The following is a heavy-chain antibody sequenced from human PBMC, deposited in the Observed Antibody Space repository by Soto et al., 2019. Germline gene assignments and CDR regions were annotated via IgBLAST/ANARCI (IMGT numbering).Heavy chain of an antibody. D-gene: IGHD5-12*01. CDR3: TRPKNELRFYSYNGIDV. V-gene: IGHV4-31*03. Sequence: TLSLTCTVSGGSISSGGYYWSWIRQHPGKGLEWIGYIYYSGSTYYNPSLKSRVTISVDTSKNQFSLKLSSVTAADTAVYYCTRPKNELRFYSYNGIDVWGQGTTVTVSS. CDR2: IYYSGST. CDR1: GGSISSGGYY. J-gene: IGHJ6*02.